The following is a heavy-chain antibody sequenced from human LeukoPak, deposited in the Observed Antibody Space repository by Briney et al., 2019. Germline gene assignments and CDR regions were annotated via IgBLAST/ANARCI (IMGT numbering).Heavy chain of an antibody. CDR3: ARGVSGSYYADS. J-gene: IGHJ4*02. D-gene: IGHD3-10*01. CDR2: IYHSGSA. CDR1: GGSMTTHH. Sequence: SETLSLTCTLSGGSMTTHHWNWIRQTPGKGLEWIGYIYHSGSAYYNPSLKSRVTISEDGSRNQFSLKMTSVTAADTAVYYCARGVSGSYYADSWGQGTLVTVSS. V-gene: IGHV4-59*11.